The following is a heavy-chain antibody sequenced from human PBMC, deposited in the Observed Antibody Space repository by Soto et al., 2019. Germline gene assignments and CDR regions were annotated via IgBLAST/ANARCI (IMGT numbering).Heavy chain of an antibody. CDR1: GNSISTTNW. D-gene: IGHD3-22*01. V-gene: IGHV4-4*02. CDR2: IYHSGST. Sequence: QVELQESGPGLVKPSGTLSLTCVVSGNSISTTNWWSWVRQSPEKGLEWIGEIYHSGSTNYNPSRKSRVTIPVDKSKNQFSLKLSSVTAADTAVYYCARDVGYHYDGSPSGQFDFWGQGTLVTVSS. CDR3: ARDVGYHYDGSPSGQFDF. J-gene: IGHJ4*02.